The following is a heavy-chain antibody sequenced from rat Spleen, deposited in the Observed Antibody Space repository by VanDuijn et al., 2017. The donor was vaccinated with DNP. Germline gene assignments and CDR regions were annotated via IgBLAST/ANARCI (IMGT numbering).Heavy chain of an antibody. Sequence: EVQLVESGGGLVQPGGSLKLSCAASGFTFSRFPMAWVRQAPTQGLEWVAGMSASGNTTHYRDSVKGRLTISRDNAKNTLYLQMNSLRSEDMATYYCVRWNSGHFDYWGQGVMVPVSS. CDR1: GFTFSRFP. J-gene: IGHJ2*01. CDR2: MSASGNTT. V-gene: IGHV5-46*01. CDR3: VRWNSGHFDY. D-gene: IGHD4-3*01.